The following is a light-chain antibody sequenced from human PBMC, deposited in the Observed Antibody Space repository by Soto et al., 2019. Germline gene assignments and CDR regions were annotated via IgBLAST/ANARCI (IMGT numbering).Light chain of an antibody. V-gene: IGKV1-5*03. CDR2: KAS. CDR3: QQYNSYWK. Sequence: DIQMTQSPSTLSASVGDRVTITCRASQSISSWLAWYQQKPGKAPKLLIYKASSLESGVPARLSGSGSGTEFTLNISSLQPDDFATYYCQQYNSYWKFGQGTKVEIK. J-gene: IGKJ1*01. CDR1: QSISSW.